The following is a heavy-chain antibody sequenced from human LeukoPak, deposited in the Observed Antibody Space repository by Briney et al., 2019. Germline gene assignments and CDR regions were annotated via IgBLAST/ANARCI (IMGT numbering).Heavy chain of an antibody. V-gene: IGHV4-61*02. Sequence: SETLSLTCTDSGGSISSGSYYWSWIRQPAGKGLEWIGRIYTSGSTNYNPSLKSRVTISVDTSKNQFSLKLSSVTAADTAVYYCAAYSYGYFGYFDYWGQGTLVTVSS. CDR1: GGSISSGSYY. CDR3: AAYSYGYFGYFDY. CDR2: IYTSGST. D-gene: IGHD5-18*01. J-gene: IGHJ4*02.